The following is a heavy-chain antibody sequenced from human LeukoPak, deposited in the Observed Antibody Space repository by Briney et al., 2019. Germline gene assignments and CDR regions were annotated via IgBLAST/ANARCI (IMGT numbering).Heavy chain of an antibody. CDR2: ISTNSAFI. CDR3: ACLRGPSDY. J-gene: IGHJ4*02. CDR1: GFTFINYS. Sequence: GGSLRLSCTASGFTFINYSMNWVRQAPGKGLEWVSSISTNSAFIYYADSVRGRFTISRDNTKNSLYLQMDSLTADDTAVYCCACLRGPSDYWGQGTLVIVSS. D-gene: IGHD4-17*01. V-gene: IGHV3-21*01.